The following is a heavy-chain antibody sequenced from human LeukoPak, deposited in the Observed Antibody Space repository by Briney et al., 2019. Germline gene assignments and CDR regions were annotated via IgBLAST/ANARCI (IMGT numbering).Heavy chain of an antibody. Sequence: PSETLSLTCTVSGGSISSSSYYWGWIRQPPGKGLEWIGSIYYSGSTYYNPSLKSRVTISVDTSKNQFSLKLSSVTAADTAVYYCARSPQQWLVRVTGAFDIWGQGTVVTVSS. CDR1: GGSISSSSYY. D-gene: IGHD6-19*01. CDR3: ARSPQQWLVRVTGAFDI. J-gene: IGHJ3*02. CDR2: IYYSGST. V-gene: IGHV4-39*01.